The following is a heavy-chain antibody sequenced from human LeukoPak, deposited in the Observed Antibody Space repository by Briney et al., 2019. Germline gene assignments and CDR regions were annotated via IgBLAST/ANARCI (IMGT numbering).Heavy chain of an antibody. J-gene: IGHJ5*02. CDR2: ISYDGSNK. CDR3: ARGVVPAAILWWFDP. V-gene: IGHV3-30-3*01. D-gene: IGHD2-2*02. Sequence: GGSLRLSCAASGFTFSSYAMTWVRQAPGNGLKSVAVISYDGSNKYYADSGKGRFTISRDNSKNTLYLQMNSLRAEDTAVYYCARGVVPAAILWWFDPWGQGTLVTVSS. CDR1: GFTFSSYA.